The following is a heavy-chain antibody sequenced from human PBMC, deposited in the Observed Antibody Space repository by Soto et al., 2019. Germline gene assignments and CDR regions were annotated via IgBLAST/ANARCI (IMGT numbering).Heavy chain of an antibody. J-gene: IGHJ6*02. Sequence: GGSLRLSCLASGFTSGDFAMTWVSHVPGGGLEWVASLDGAGGSTYYAESVRGRFSIARDNSQNTLFLQMKRLTVDDTAIYYCAAPRDEYGSGVSWFTYGMDIWGQGTTVTVSS. V-gene: IGHV3-23*01. CDR1: GFTSGDFA. D-gene: IGHD3-10*01. CDR3: AAPRDEYGSGVSWFTYGMDI. CDR2: LDGAGGST.